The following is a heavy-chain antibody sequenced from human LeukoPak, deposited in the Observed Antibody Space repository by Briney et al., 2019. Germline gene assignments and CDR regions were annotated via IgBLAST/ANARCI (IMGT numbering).Heavy chain of an antibody. CDR1: GITVTSNH. CDR2: ISGTGGST. Sequence: GGSLRLSCAASGITVTSNHMNWVRQSPERGLEWVSAISGTGGSTSYADSLKGRFTISRDNSKNTLYLQMSSLTAEDTAVYYCAKECGRDYDDRAFDIWGQGTMVTVSS. J-gene: IGHJ3*02. CDR3: AKECGRDYDDRAFDI. D-gene: IGHD3-22*01. V-gene: IGHV3-23*01.